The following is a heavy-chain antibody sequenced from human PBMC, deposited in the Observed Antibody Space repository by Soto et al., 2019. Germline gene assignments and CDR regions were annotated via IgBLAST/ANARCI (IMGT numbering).Heavy chain of an antibody. CDR1: GGTFSSYT. J-gene: IGHJ4*02. CDR3: ASTQGRTVVTGL. CDR2: IIPILGIA. V-gene: IGHV1-69*02. Sequence: QVQLVQSGAEVKKPGSSVKVSCKASGGTFSSYTISWVRQAPGQGLEWMGRIIPILGIANYAQKFQGRVTITADKSTSTAYMELSSLRAEDTAVYYCASTQGRTVVTGLWGQGTLVTVSS. D-gene: IGHD2-15*01.